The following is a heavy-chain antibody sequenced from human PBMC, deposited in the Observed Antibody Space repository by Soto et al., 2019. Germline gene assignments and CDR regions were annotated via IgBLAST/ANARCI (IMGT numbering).Heavy chain of an antibody. CDR2: IYYSGST. Sequence: SETLSLTCTVSGGSISSGGYYWSWIRQHPGKGLEWIGYIYYSGSTYYNPSLKSRVTISVDTSKNQFSLKLSSVTAVDTAVYYCARSIDSSGPYYFDYWGQGTLVTVAS. CDR1: GGSISSGGYY. J-gene: IGHJ4*02. V-gene: IGHV4-31*03. D-gene: IGHD3-22*01. CDR3: ARSIDSSGPYYFDY.